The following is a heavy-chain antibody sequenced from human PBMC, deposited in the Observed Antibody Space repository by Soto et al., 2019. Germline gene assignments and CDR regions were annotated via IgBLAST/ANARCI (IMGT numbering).Heavy chain of an antibody. J-gene: IGHJ6*03. CDR2: IYYSGST. CDR1: GGSISSSSYY. D-gene: IGHD2-21*01. V-gene: IGHV4-39*01. Sequence: PSETLSLTCTVSGGSISSSSYYWGWIRQPPGKGLEWIGSIYYSGSTYYNPSLKSRVTISVDTSKNQFSPNLNSETAAATAMYMWPKHEVGNSYSYYYLDVWGKGTTDTVS. CDR3: PKHEVGNSYSYYYLDV.